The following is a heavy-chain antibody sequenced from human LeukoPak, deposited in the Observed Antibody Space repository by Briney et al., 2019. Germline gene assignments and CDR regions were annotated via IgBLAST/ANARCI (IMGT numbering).Heavy chain of an antibody. CDR2: IYYSGST. CDR3: ARFIIAAAPPLGYFDL. Sequence: SETLSLTCTVSGGSISSYYWSWIRQPPGKGLEWIGYIYYSGSTNYNPSLKSRVTISVDTSKNQFSLKLSSVTAADTAVYYCARFIIAAAPPLGYFDLWGRGTLVTVSS. V-gene: IGHV4-59*01. CDR1: GGSISSYY. D-gene: IGHD6-13*01. J-gene: IGHJ2*01.